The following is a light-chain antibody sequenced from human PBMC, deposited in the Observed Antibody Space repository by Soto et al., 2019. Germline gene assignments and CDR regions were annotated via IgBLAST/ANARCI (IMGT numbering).Light chain of an antibody. CDR1: QTINNN. V-gene: IGKV3-15*01. J-gene: IGKJ4*01. Sequence: VMTQAPATLSVSPGERATLSCRASQTINNNVAWYQLKVGQAPRLLIYGASTRATGIPARFSGSGSGTDFTLTISGLEPEDFAVYYCQYYGTSLTFGGGAKVEIK. CDR3: QYYGTSLT. CDR2: GAS.